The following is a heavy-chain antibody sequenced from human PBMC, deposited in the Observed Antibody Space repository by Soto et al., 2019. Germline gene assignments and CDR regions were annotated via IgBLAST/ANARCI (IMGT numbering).Heavy chain of an antibody. Sequence: GGSLRLSCVASGFTFSNYYMSWIRQAPGEGLEWISYISSSGSKIFYADSMKGRFTISRDNAKNSVFLQMNSLRAEDTAVYYCAKFGGRRVYFYSGMDVWGQGTTVTV. V-gene: IGHV3-11*01. CDR2: ISSSGSKI. D-gene: IGHD3-10*01. CDR1: GFTFSNYY. CDR3: AKFGGRRVYFYSGMDV. J-gene: IGHJ6*01.